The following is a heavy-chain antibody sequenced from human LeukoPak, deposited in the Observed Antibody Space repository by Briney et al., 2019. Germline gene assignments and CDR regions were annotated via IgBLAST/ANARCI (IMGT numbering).Heavy chain of an antibody. J-gene: IGHJ5*02. CDR2: INAGNGNT. CDR3: ARDRMVAVAGKEKRTTNWFDP. D-gene: IGHD6-19*01. V-gene: IGHV1-3*01. CDR1: GYTFTDYA. Sequence: GASVKVSCKTSGYTFTDYAMHWVCQAPGQRLEWMGWINAGNGNTKYSQKFQGRVTITRDTSASTAYMELSSLRSEDTAVYYCARDRMVAVAGKEKRTTNWFDPWGQGTLVTVSS.